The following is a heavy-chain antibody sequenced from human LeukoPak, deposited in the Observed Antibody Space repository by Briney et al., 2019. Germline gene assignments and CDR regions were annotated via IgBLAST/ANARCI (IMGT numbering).Heavy chain of an antibody. V-gene: IGHV4-59*01. CDR1: GGSISSYY. D-gene: IGHD4-17*01. J-gene: IGHJ5*02. Sequence: SETLSLTCTVSGGSISSYYWSWIRQPPGKGLEWIGYIYYGGSTNYNPSLKSRVTISVDTSKNQFSLKLSSVTAADTAVYYCARGPTLDPWGQGTLVTVSS. CDR2: IYYGGST. CDR3: ARGPTLDP.